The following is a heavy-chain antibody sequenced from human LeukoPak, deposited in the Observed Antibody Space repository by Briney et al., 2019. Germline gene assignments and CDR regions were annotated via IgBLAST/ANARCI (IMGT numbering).Heavy chain of an antibody. Sequence: GGSLRLSCTAPGFVVIGNYISSVRQTPGKGLEWISVIYSGGTTYYADSVKGRFTISRDDAGNTLGLQMNSLRVEDTAVYYCARAAGPSGHWGPGTLVIVSS. CDR3: ARAAGPSGH. D-gene: IGHD6-19*01. CDR1: GFVVIGNY. CDR2: IYSGGTT. J-gene: IGHJ4*02. V-gene: IGHV3-66*01.